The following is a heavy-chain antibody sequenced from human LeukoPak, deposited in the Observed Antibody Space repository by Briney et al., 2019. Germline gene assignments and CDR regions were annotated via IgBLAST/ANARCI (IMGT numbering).Heavy chain of an antibody. CDR1: GFSFNNFA. V-gene: IGHV3-30-3*01. Sequence: GGSLRLSCAASGFSFNNFAMHWVRQAPGKGLEWVAVISYDGSNKYYADPVKGRFTISRDNSKNTLYLQMNSLRAEDTAAYYCARGRGTDYYDSSGYSNWFDPWGQGTLVTVSS. J-gene: IGHJ5*02. CDR3: ARGRGTDYYDSSGYSNWFDP. CDR2: ISYDGSNK. D-gene: IGHD3-22*01.